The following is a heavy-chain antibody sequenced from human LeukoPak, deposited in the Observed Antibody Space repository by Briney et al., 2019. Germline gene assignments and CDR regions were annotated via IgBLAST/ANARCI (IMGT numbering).Heavy chain of an antibody. V-gene: IGHV1-2*02. Sequence: GDSVKVSCKASGYTFTAYYMHWVRQAPGQGFEWMGWINADSGATNYAHNFEGRLTMTRDRSITTAYMELTRLRSDDTAVYYCAAPRPYDYGSGSYYRDNWLDPWGQGTLVTVSS. CDR1: GYTFTAYY. CDR2: INADSGAT. J-gene: IGHJ5*02. D-gene: IGHD3-10*01. CDR3: AAPRPYDYGSGSYYRDNWLDP.